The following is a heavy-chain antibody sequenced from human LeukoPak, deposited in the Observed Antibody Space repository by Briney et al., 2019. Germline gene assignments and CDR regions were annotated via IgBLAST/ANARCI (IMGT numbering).Heavy chain of an antibody. J-gene: IGHJ4*02. CDR2: ISSSSVGT. CDR1: GFTFSDYA. Sequence: PGGSLRLSCAASGFTFSDYAMSWVRQAPGKGLEWVSHISSSSVGTDYADSVKGRFTISRDNSKNTLYLQMNSLRAEDTAVYYFERHFSHRGCETDYWGQGTLVTVSS. D-gene: IGHD3-3*02. CDR3: ERHFSHRGCETDY. V-gene: IGHV3-23*01.